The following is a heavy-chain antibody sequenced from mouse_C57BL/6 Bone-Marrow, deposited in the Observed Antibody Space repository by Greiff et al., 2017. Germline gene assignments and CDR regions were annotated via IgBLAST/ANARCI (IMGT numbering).Heavy chain of an antibody. CDR3: ARSPAGFDYFDY. CDR1: GYAFTNYL. D-gene: IGHD2-2*01. J-gene: IGHJ2*01. Sequence: QVHVKQSGAELVRPGTSVKVSCKASGYAFTNYLLEWVKQRPGPGLEWIGVITPGSGGTNSNEKFKGKATLTADKSSSTAYMQLSSLTSEDSAVYFCARSPAGFDYFDYWGQGTTLTVSS. V-gene: IGHV1-54*01. CDR2: ITPGSGGT.